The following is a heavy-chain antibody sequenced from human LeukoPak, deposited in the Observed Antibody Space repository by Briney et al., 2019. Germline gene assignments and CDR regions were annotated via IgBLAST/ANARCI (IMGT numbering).Heavy chain of an antibody. CDR1: GYTSTNYG. CDR3: AGYYYDSSGYPRPWFDP. V-gene: IGHV1-18*01. J-gene: IGHJ5*02. D-gene: IGHD3-22*01. Sequence: ASVKVSCKASGYTSTNYGISWVRQAPGQGLEWMGWISAYNGNTNFVQKLQGRVTLTTDTSTGTAYMELRSLRSDDTAVYYCAGYYYDSSGYPRPWFDPWGQGTLVTVSS. CDR2: ISAYNGNT.